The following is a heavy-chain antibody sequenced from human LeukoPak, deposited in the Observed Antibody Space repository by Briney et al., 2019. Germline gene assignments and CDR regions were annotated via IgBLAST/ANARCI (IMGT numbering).Heavy chain of an antibody. CDR2: MNPNSGAT. CDR1: GYTFSGYY. V-gene: IGHV1-2*02. CDR3: ARSGITTIPNFDY. J-gene: IGHJ4*02. D-gene: IGHD5-12*01. Sequence: GASVKVSCKASGYTFSGYYIHWVRQAPGQGLEWMGWMNPNSGATNNAQKFQGRVTLSRDTSISTAYMELSKLRSDGTAVYYCARSGITTIPNFDYWGQGTLVTVSS.